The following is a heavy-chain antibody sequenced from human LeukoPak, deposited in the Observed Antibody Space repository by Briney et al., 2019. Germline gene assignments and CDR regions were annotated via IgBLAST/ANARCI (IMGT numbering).Heavy chain of an antibody. CDR2: IIPIFGTA. J-gene: IGHJ5*02. CDR3: ARGGYQLLSRNWFDP. CDR1: GGTFSSYA. D-gene: IGHD2-2*01. Sequence: GASVKVSCKASGGTFSSYAISWVRQAPGQGLEWMGGIIPIFGTANYAQKFQGRVTITADESTSTAYMELSSLRSEDMAVYYCARGGYQLLSRNWFDPWGQGTLVTVSS. V-gene: IGHV1-69*13.